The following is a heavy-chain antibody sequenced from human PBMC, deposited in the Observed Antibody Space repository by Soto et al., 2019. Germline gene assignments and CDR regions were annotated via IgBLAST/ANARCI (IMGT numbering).Heavy chain of an antibody. CDR1: GFNFSNFA. V-gene: IGHV3-23*01. Sequence: EVQLLESGGGLLQPGGSLRLSCAASGFNFSNFAMSWVRHAPGKRLEWVSGIRCSGDRTYYADSVKGRFTISRDNSKNTLNRKINSQTAEDTAMYYGAKDDHCGVVAQFDPWVQGTLVPVSP. CDR3: AKDDHCGVVAQFDP. D-gene: IGHD3-22*01. J-gene: IGHJ5*02. CDR2: IRCSGDRT.